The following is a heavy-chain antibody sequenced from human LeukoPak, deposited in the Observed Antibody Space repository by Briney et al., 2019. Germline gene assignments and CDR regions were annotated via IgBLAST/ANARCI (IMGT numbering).Heavy chain of an antibody. Sequence: PSETLSLTCTVSGGSISSSSSYWGWIRQPPGKGLEWIGEINHSGSTNYNPSLKSRVTISVDTSKNQFSLKLSSVTAADTAVYYCARVGSRPRGFNYYYYGMDVWGQGTTVTVSS. J-gene: IGHJ6*02. CDR3: ARVGSRPRGFNYYYYGMDV. CDR1: GGSISSSSSY. CDR2: INHSGST. D-gene: IGHD3-10*01. V-gene: IGHV4-39*07.